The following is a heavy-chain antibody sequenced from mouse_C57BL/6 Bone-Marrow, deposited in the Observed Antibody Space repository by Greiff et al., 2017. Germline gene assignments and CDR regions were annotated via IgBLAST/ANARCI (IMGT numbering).Heavy chain of an antibody. J-gene: IGHJ3*01. V-gene: IGHV1-15*01. CDR2: IDPETGGT. Sequence: QVQLQQSGAELVRPGASVTLSCKASGYTFTDYEMHWVKQTPVHGLEWIGAIDPETGGTAYNQKFKGKDILTADKSSSTAYMELRSLTSEDSAVYYCTRRGYYGSILAWFAYWGQGTLVTVSA. D-gene: IGHD1-1*01. CDR3: TRRGYYGSILAWFAY. CDR1: GYTFTDYE.